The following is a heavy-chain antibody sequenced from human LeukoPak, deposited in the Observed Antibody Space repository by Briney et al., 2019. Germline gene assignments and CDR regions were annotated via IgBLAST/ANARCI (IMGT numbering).Heavy chain of an antibody. CDR1: GGSIRGSY. V-gene: IGHV4-59*07. D-gene: IGHD3-22*01. CDR3: ARMGDYYDSSGYWVGDAFDI. J-gene: IGHJ3*02. Sequence: SDTLSLTCTVSGGSIRGSYWSWIRQPPGKGLEWIGYTYHSGGTNYNPSLKSRLTISVDTSNNQFSLKLSSVTAADTAVYYCARMGDYYDSSGYWVGDAFDIWGQGTMVTVSS. CDR2: TYHSGGT.